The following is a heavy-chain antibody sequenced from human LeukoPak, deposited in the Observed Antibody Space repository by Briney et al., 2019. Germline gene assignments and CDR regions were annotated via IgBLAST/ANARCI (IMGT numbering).Heavy chain of an antibody. D-gene: IGHD4-17*01. CDR1: GFTFHDYA. J-gene: IGHJ6*02. Sequence: GRSLRLSCAASGFTFHDYAMHWVRQAPGKVLKRVAGNSWNSGNIGYAEYVKGRFTISSDNAKNSLYLQMKSLSDEDTALYYCAKSQYSTVTSYGMDVWGQGATVTVSS. V-gene: IGHV3-9*01. CDR2: NSWNSGNI. CDR3: AKSQYSTVTSYGMDV.